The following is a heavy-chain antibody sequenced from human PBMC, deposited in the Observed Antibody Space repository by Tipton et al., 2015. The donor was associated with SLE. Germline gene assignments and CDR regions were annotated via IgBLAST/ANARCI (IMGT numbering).Heavy chain of an antibody. J-gene: IGHJ3*01. V-gene: IGHV3-53*01. CDR2: INGGGGNR. CDR1: GFTVSSNY. Sequence: SLRLSCAASGFTVSSNYMSWVRQAPGKGLEWVSGINGGGGNRNYADSVRGRLSISRDNSKNTVYLQMDSLRVEDTAVYYCARERPRIVVVIGNAFDFWGRGTMVTVSS. D-gene: IGHD2-21*01. CDR3: ARERPRIVVVIGNAFDF.